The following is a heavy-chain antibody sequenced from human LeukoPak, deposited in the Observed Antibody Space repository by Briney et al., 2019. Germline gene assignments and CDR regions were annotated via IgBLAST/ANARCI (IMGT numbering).Heavy chain of an antibody. CDR3: ARAAGSGSYYNAYHYYYYYYMDV. J-gene: IGHJ6*03. D-gene: IGHD3-10*01. V-gene: IGHV3-7*01. CDR2: IKQDGSEK. CDR1: GLTFSSYW. Sequence: GESLKISCAASGLTFSSYWMSWVRQAPGKGLEWVANIKQDGSEKYYVDSVKGRFTTSRDNAKNSLYLQMNSLRAEDTAVYYCARAAGSGSYYNAYHYYYYYYMDVWGKGTTVTVSS.